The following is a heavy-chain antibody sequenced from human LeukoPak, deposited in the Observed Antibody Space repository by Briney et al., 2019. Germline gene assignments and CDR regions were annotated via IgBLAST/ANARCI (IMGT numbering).Heavy chain of an antibody. CDR3: AGDSDYGGYSRFDY. CDR2: IKSDGSST. CDR1: GFTFSSYW. D-gene: IGHD4-23*01. J-gene: IGHJ4*02. V-gene: IGHV3-74*01. Sequence: GGSLRLSCVASGFTFSSYWMHWVRQAPEKGLVWVSRIKSDGSSTSYADSVKGRSTISRDNVKNTLYLQMNSLRGEDTAVYYCAGDSDYGGYSRFDYWGQGTLVTVSS.